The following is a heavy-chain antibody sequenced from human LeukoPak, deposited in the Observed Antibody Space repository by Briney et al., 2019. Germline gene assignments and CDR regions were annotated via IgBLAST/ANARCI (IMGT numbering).Heavy chain of an antibody. J-gene: IGHJ3*02. CDR2: ISGSGGST. V-gene: IGHV3-23*01. Sequence: GGSLRLSCAASGFTFSSYAMSWVRQAPGKGLEWVSAISGSGGSTYYADSVKGRFTISRDNAKNSLYLQMNSLRAEDTAVYYCARLAAADYAFDIWGQGTMVTVSS. D-gene: IGHD6-13*01. CDR3: ARLAAADYAFDI. CDR1: GFTFSSYA.